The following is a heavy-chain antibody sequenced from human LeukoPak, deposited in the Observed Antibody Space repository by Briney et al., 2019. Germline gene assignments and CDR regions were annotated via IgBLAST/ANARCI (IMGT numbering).Heavy chain of an antibody. CDR1: GFTFSDHY. CDR3: TRASISSTPYYFDY. CDR2: IRNKANSYTT. J-gene: IGHJ4*02. Sequence: GGSLRLSCAASGFTFSDHYMDWVRQAPGKGLEWVCRIRNKANSYTTEYAASVKGRFTVSRDDSKNSLFLQMLSLKTEDTAMYYCTRASISSTPYYFDYWGQGALVTVSS. V-gene: IGHV3-72*01. D-gene: IGHD5-12*01.